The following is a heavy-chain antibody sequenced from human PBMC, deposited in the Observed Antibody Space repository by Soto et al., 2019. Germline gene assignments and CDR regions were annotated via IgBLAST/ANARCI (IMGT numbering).Heavy chain of an antibody. D-gene: IGHD6-13*01. V-gene: IGHV3-21*01. J-gene: IGHJ3*02. Sequence: GGSLRLSCAASGFTFSSYSMNWVRQAPGKGLEWVSSISSSSSYIYYADSVKGRFTISRDNAKNSLYLQMNSLRAEDTAVYYCATRRRRIAADSDAFDIWGQGTMVTVSS. CDR3: ATRRRRIAADSDAFDI. CDR1: GFTFSSYS. CDR2: ISSSSSYI.